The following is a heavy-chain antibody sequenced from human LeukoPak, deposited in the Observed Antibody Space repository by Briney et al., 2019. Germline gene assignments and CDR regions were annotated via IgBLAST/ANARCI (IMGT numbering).Heavy chain of an antibody. V-gene: IGHV1-8*01. Sequence: ASVKVSCKASGYTFTTYDVNWVRQATGRGLEWMGWMSPNNGNTGYAQSFQGRVTLTRDTSINTAYMELSSLTSEDTAVYYCARNPYGTGQFDPWGQGTLVTVSS. CDR2: MSPNNGNT. D-gene: IGHD2-8*02. CDR1: GYTFTTYD. J-gene: IGHJ5*02. CDR3: ARNPYGTGQFDP.